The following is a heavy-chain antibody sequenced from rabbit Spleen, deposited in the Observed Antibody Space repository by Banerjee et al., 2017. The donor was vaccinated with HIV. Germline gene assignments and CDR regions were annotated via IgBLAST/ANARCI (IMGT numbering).Heavy chain of an antibody. CDR2: AYAGSSGGT. CDR3: ARDSGTSFSTYGMDL. D-gene: IGHD8-1*01. V-gene: IGHV1S45*01. CDR1: GFSFNSGYD. J-gene: IGHJ6*01. Sequence: QEQLEESAGGLVQPGGSLKLSCKASGFSFNSGYDMCWVRQAPGKGLEWVACAYAGSSGGTYSATWAKGRFTVSKTSSTTVTLQMTGLTVADTATYFCARDSGTSFSTYGMDLWGQGTLVTVS.